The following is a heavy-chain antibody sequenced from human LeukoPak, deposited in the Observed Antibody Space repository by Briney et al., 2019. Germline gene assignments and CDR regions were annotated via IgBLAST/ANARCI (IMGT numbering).Heavy chain of an antibody. CDR1: GGSISSGDYY. CDR3: ARDEDSSGYYY. J-gene: IGHJ4*02. Sequence: PSEILSLTCTVSGGSISSGDYYWSWIRQPPGKGLEWIGYIYYSGSTYYNPSLKSRVTISVDTSKNQFSLKLSSVTAADTAVYYCARDEDSSGYYYWGQGTLVTVSS. D-gene: IGHD3-22*01. CDR2: IYYSGST. V-gene: IGHV4-30-4*01.